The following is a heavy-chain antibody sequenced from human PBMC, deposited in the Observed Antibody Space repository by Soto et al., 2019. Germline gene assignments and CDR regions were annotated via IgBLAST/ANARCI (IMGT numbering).Heavy chain of an antibody. J-gene: IGHJ4*02. CDR1: GFTFTSSA. V-gene: IGHV1-58*01. D-gene: IGHD1-7*01. Sequence: QMQLVQSGPEVKKPGTSVKVSCKASGFTFTSSAVQWVRQARGQRLEWIGWIVVGSGNTNYAQKFQERVTITRDMSTSTAYMELSSLRSEDTAVYYCAADLRNYRGIPVDYWGQGTLVTVSS. CDR2: IVVGSGNT. CDR3: AADLRNYRGIPVDY.